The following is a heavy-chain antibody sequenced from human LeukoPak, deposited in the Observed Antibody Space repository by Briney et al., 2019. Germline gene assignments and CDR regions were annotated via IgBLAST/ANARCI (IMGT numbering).Heavy chain of an antibody. CDR3: ARANGDLWVDY. CDR2: INSDGRST. J-gene: IGHJ4*02. V-gene: IGHV3-74*01. D-gene: IGHD4-17*01. CDR1: GFTFSSYW. Sequence: GGSLRLSCAASGFTFSSYWMHWVRQAPGRGLVWVSRINSDGRSTIYADSVKGRFTISRDNARNTLYLHMNSLRAEDTAVYYCARANGDLWVDYWGQGTLVTVSS.